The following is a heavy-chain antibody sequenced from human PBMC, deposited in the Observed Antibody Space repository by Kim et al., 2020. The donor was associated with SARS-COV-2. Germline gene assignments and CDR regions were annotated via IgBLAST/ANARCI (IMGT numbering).Heavy chain of an antibody. J-gene: IGHJ4*02. CDR1: GFTFSSYA. CDR3: AKEGEGYDSSGYYLDY. V-gene: IGHV3-23*01. D-gene: IGHD3-22*01. CDR2: ISGTGGST. Sequence: GGSLRLSCAASGFTFSSYAMSWVRQAPGKGLEWVSAISGTGGSTYYADSVKGRFTISRDYSKNTLLLQINSLRAEDTAVYYFAKEGEGYDSSGYYLDYWGQETLVTVSS.